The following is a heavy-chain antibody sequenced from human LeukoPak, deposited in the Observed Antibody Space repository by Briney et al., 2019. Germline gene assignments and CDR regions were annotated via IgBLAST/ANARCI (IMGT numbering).Heavy chain of an antibody. J-gene: IGHJ4*02. CDR1: GFTFRSNG. CDR3: VRDIVVVTAPGDD. Sequence: GGSLRLSCAASGFTFRSNGMHWVRQAPGKGLEWVPVIWYDGSTKYYADSVKGRFTISRDNSKNTLYLQMNNLRSEDTAVYYCVRDIVVVTAPGDDWGQGTLVTVSS. CDR2: IWYDGSTK. V-gene: IGHV3-33*01. D-gene: IGHD2-21*02.